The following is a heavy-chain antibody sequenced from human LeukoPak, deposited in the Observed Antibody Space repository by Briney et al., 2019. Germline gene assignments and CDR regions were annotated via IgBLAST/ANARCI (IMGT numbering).Heavy chain of an antibody. Sequence: GGSLRPSCAASGFTFSSYAMHWVRQAPGKGLEWVAVISYDGSNKYYADSVKGRFTISRDNSKNTLYLQMNSLRAEDTAVYYCAREPVAPPYYYGMDVWGQGTTVTVSS. V-gene: IGHV3-30-3*01. CDR1: GFTFSSYA. CDR3: AREPVAPPYYYGMDV. CDR2: ISYDGSNK. J-gene: IGHJ6*02. D-gene: IGHD6-19*01.